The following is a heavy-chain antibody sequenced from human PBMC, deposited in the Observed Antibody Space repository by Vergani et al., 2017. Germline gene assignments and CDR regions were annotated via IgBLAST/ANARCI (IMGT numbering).Heavy chain of an antibody. CDR2: ICHSGST. CDR3: ARGGITIFGVVTAFDY. D-gene: IGHD3-3*01. Sequence: QVQLQQWGAGLLKPSETLSLTCAVYGGSFSGYYWSWIRQPPGKGLEWIGYICHSGSTYYNPSLKSRVTISVDRSKNQFSLKLSSVTAADTAVYYCARGGITIFGVVTAFDYWGQGTLVTVSS. CDR1: GGSFSGYY. J-gene: IGHJ4*02. V-gene: IGHV4-34*01.